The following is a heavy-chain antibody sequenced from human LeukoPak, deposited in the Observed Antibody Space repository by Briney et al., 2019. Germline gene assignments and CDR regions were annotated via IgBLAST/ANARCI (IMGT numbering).Heavy chain of an antibody. J-gene: IGHJ3*02. D-gene: IGHD4-17*01. CDR3: AKTMDYGDYYDAFYI. CDR1: GFTFSSYA. Sequence: PGGSLRLSCAASGFTFSSYAMSWVRQAPGKGLERVSAISGSGGSTYCADSVKGRFTISRDNSKNTLYLQMNSLRAEDTAVYYGAKTMDYGDYYDAFYIWGQGTMVTVSS. V-gene: IGHV3-23*01. CDR2: ISGSGGST.